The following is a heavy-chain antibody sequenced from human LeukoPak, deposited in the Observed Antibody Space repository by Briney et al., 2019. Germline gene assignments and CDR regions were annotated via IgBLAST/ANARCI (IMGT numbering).Heavy chain of an antibody. D-gene: IGHD3-22*01. CDR2: INWNGGRI. J-gene: IGHJ4*02. V-gene: IGHV3-20*04. CDR3: ATYSFDRGYYFDY. CDR1: GFTFDDFD. Sequence: GGSLRLSCGASGFTFDDFDMGWVRQVPGQGLKWVSGINWNGGRIIYADSVKGRLTISRDNAKNSLYLQMDSLRVEDTALYYCATYSFDRGYYFDYWGQGTLVTVSS.